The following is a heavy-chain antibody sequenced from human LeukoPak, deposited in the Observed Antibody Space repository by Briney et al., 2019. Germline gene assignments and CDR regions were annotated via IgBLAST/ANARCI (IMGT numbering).Heavy chain of an antibody. D-gene: IGHD3-3*01. CDR3: ARDRVDFWSGFYDP. J-gene: IGHJ5*02. Sequence: ASVKVSCKASGYTFTGYYMHWVRQAPGQGLEWMGWINPNSGGTNYSQKFQGRVTMTRSTSISTAYMELSRLRSDDTAVYYCARDRVDFWSGFYDPWGQGTLVTVSS. CDR2: INPNSGGT. V-gene: IGHV1-2*02. CDR1: GYTFTGYY.